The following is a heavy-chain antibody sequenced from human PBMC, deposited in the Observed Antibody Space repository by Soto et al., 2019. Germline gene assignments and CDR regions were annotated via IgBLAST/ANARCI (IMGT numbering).Heavy chain of an antibody. Sequence: PXXTLSLPCTVSGDSITSYYWSWIRQPPGKGLEWIGYIYYSGSTNYNPSLKSRVTISVDTSKNQFSLKLSSVTAADTAVYYCARHHDSWGQGTLVTVS. J-gene: IGHJ4*02. CDR1: GDSITSYY. CDR2: IYYSGST. CDR3: ARHHDS. V-gene: IGHV4-59*08.